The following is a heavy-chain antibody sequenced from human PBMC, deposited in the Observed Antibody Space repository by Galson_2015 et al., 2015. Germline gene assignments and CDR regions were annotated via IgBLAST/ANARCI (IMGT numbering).Heavy chain of an antibody. CDR1: GFTFSSYG. Sequence: SLRLSCAASGFTFSSYGMHWVRQAPGKGLEWVAVISYDGSNKYYADSVKGRFTISRDNSKNTLYLQMNSLRAEDTAVYYCAKEGGKAAAVDYWGQGTLVTVSS. CDR2: ISYDGSNK. D-gene: IGHD6-13*01. J-gene: IGHJ4*02. CDR3: AKEGGKAAAVDY. V-gene: IGHV3-30*18.